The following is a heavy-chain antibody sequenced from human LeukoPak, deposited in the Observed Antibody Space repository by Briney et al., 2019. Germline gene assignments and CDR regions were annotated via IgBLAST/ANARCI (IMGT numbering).Heavy chain of an antibody. CDR3: VSYYYDSSGYPRIEFDY. CDR1: GYTFTSYY. D-gene: IGHD3-22*01. V-gene: IGHV1-46*01. J-gene: IGHJ4*02. CDR2: INPSGGST. Sequence: ASVKVSCKASGYTFTSYYMHWVRQAPGQGLEWMGIINPSGGSTSYAQKFQGRVTMTRDTSTSTVYVELSSLRSEDTAVYYCVSYYYDSSGYPRIEFDYWGQGTLVTVSS.